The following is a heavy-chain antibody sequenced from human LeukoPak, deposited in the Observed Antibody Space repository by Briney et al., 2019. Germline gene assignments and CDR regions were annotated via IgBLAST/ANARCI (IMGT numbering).Heavy chain of an antibody. J-gene: IGHJ3*02. CDR1: GGSFSGYY. V-gene: IGHV4-34*01. Sequence: SETLSLTCAVYGGSFSGYYWSWIRQPPGKGLEWIGEINHSGSTNYNPSLKSRVTISVDTSKNQFSLKLSSVTAADTAVYYCARITFPTRFFLPTRTGDIWGQGTMVTVSS. CDR3: ARITFPTRFFLPTRTGDI. CDR2: INHSGST. D-gene: IGHD3-16*01.